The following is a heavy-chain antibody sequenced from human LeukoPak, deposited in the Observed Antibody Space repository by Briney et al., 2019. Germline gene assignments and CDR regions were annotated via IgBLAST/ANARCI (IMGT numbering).Heavy chain of an antibody. CDR3: ARPKSGYFTSYFDY. CDR2: ISGSGGST. D-gene: IGHD3-3*01. Sequence: PGGSLRLSCAASGFTFSSYAMSWVRQAPGKGLEWVSAISGSGGSTYYADSVKGRFTISRDNSKNTLYLQMNSLRAEDTAVYYCARPKSGYFTSYFDYWGQGALVTVSS. CDR1: GFTFSSYA. J-gene: IGHJ4*02. V-gene: IGHV3-23*01.